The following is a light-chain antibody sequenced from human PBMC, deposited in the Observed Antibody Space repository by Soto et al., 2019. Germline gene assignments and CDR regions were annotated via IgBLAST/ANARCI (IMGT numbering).Light chain of an antibody. CDR1: SSDVGSYNL. CDR3: CSYAGSSNV. J-gene: IGLJ1*01. CDR2: EVS. V-gene: IGLV2-23*02. Sequence: QSVLTQPASVSGSPGQSITISCTGTSSDVGSYNLVSWYQQHPGKAPKLMIYEVSKRPSGVSNRFPGSKSGNTASLTISGLQAEDEADYYCCSYAGSSNVFGTGTKVTVL.